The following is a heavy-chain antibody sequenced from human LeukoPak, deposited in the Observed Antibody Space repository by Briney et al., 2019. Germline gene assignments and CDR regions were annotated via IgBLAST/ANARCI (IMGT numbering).Heavy chain of an antibody. D-gene: IGHD3-22*01. J-gene: IGHJ4*02. V-gene: IGHV3-74*01. CDR3: ASGTYYYDSSGYADY. CDR2: INSDGSST. Sequence: GGSLRLSCAASGFTFSSYWMHWVRQAPGKGLVWVSRINSDGSSTSYADSVKGRFTNSRDNAKNTLYLQMNSLRAEDTAVYYCASGTYYYDSSGYADYWGQGTLVTVSS. CDR1: GFTFSSYW.